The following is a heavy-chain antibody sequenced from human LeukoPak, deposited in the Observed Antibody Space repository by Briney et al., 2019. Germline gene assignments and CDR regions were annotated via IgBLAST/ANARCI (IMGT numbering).Heavy chain of an antibody. J-gene: IGHJ3*02. V-gene: IGHV3-74*01. Sequence: PGGSLRLSCAASGFTFSSYWMHWVRQAPGKGLVWVSRINSDGSTTSYADSVKGRFTISRENAKNTLYLQMNSLRAEDTAVYYCAKDGIAVAGDTHAFDIWGQGTMVTVSS. CDR2: INSDGSTT. CDR1: GFTFSSYW. D-gene: IGHD6-19*01. CDR3: AKDGIAVAGDTHAFDI.